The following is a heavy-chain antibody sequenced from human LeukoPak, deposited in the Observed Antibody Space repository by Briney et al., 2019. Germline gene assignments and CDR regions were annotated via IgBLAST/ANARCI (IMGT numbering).Heavy chain of an antibody. CDR2: INHSGST. V-gene: IGHV4-34*01. D-gene: IGHD1-26*01. J-gene: IGHJ5*02. CDR1: GGSFSGYY. Sequence: PSETLSLTCAVYGGSFSGYYWSWIRQPPGKGLEWIGEINHSGSTNYNPSLKSRVTISVDTSKTQFSLKLSPVTAADTAVYYCARGHPYYAWGQGTLVTVSS. CDR3: ARGHPYYA.